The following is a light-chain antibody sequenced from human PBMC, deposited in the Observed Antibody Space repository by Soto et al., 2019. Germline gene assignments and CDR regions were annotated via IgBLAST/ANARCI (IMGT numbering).Light chain of an antibody. CDR1: QSVSDR. J-gene: IGKJ1*01. V-gene: IGKV3-15*01. CDR3: QQYADWPKT. Sequence: EIVMTQSPDTLSVSPGERAPLSCMASQSVSDRVVWYQQKSGQAPSLLVYAASTRAAGVPARFSGSGSGTEFTLTISSLQSEDFAVYFCQQYADWPKTFGQGTKVDI. CDR2: AAS.